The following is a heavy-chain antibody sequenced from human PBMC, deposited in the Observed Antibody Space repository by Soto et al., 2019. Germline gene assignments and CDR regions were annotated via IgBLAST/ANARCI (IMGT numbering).Heavy chain of an antibody. D-gene: IGHD3-9*01. V-gene: IGHV3-23*01. Sequence: EVKLLESGGGLVQPGGSLRLSCRASGFAFDRFAMNWVRQAPGKGLQWVSSISYSGGSRYYADSVKGRFTVSRDNSKKTLFLQINNLRAEDTAVYYCAKATDTEYYDIDYWGQGTLVTVAS. CDR3: AKATDTEYYDIDY. CDR1: GFAFDRFA. J-gene: IGHJ4*02. CDR2: ISYSGGSR.